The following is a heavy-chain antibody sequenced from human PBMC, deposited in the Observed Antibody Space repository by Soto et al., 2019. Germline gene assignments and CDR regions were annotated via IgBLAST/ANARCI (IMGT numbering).Heavy chain of an antibody. CDR2: IYHSGST. CDR3: AITMVRGVTYAIFDY. J-gene: IGHJ4*02. Sequence: SETLSLPCAVSGGSISSSNWWSWARQPPGKGLEWIGEIYHSGSTNYNPSLKSRVTISVDKSKNQFSLKLSSVTAADTVVYYCAITMVRGVTYAIFDYWGQGTLVTVSS. CDR1: GGSISSSNW. D-gene: IGHD3-10*01. V-gene: IGHV4-4*02.